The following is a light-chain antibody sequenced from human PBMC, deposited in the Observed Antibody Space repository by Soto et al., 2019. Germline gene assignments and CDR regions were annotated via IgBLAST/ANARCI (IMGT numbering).Light chain of an antibody. CDR2: DAS. J-gene: IGKJ2*01. CDR3: HQRSNWPRT. V-gene: IGKV3-11*01. Sequence: EIVLTQSPATLSLSPGQRATLSCRASQSVGSYLAWYQQKPGQAPRLLIYDASNRATGIPDRFSGSGSGTDFTLTISSLEPEDFAVYYCHQRSNWPRTFGQGTKVEIK. CDR1: QSVGSY.